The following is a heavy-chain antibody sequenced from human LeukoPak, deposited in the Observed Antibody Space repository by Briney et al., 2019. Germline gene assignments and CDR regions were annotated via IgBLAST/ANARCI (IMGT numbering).Heavy chain of an antibody. CDR3: ARGDYYDSSRPPPFDY. D-gene: IGHD3-22*01. J-gene: IGHJ4*02. V-gene: IGHV4-4*07. CDR2: IYTSGST. Sequence: SETLSLTCTVSGGSISSYYWSWIRQPAGKGLEWIGRIYTSGSTNYNPSLKSRVTMSVDTSKNQFSLKLISVTAADTAVYYCARGDYYDSSRPPPFDYWGQGTLVTVSS. CDR1: GGSISSYY.